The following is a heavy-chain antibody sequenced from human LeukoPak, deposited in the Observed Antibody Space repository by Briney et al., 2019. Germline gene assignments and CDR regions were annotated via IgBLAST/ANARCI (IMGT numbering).Heavy chain of an antibody. CDR2: ISYDGSNK. J-gene: IGHJ6*02. CDR3: ARDGADGGMDV. D-gene: IGHD5-24*01. Sequence: GGSLRLSCAASGFTFRSYAMHWVRQAPGKGREWVAVISYDGSNKYYADYVKGRFTISRDNSKNTLYLQMNSLRAEDTAVYYCARDGADGGMDVWGQGTTVTVSS. V-gene: IGHV3-30-3*01. CDR1: GFTFRSYA.